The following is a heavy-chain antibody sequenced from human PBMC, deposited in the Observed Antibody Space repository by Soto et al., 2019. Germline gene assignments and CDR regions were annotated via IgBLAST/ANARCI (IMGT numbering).Heavy chain of an antibody. J-gene: IGHJ6*02. Sequence: ASVKVSCKASGYTFTSYAMHWVRQAPGQRLEWMGWISAYNGNTNYAQKLQGRVTMTTDTSTSTAYMELRSLRSDDTAVYYCARGTPVYYYYGMDVWGQGTTVTVSS. CDR2: ISAYNGNT. V-gene: IGHV1-18*01. CDR1: GYTFTSYA. CDR3: ARGTPVYYYYGMDV.